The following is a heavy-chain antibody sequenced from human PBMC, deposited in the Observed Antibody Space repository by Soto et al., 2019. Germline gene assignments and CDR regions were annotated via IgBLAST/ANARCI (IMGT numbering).Heavy chain of an antibody. V-gene: IGHV1-69*13. CDR2: IIPIFGTA. CDR3: ARDDCSSTSCFGRNYYYYYGMDV. D-gene: IGHD2-2*01. Sequence: SVKVSCKASGGTFSSYAISWVRQAPGQGLEWMGGIIPIFGTANYAQKFQGRVTITADESTSTAYMELSSLRSEDTAVYYCARDDCSSTSCFGRNYYYYYGMDVWGQGATVTVSS. J-gene: IGHJ6*02. CDR1: GGTFSSYA.